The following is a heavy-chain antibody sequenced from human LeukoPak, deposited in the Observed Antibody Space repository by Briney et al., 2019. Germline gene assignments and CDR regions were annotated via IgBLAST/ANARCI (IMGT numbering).Heavy chain of an antibody. V-gene: IGHV3-73*01. CDR1: GFTFSGSA. D-gene: IGHD3-22*01. CDR2: IRSKANSYAT. J-gene: IGHJ4*02. Sequence: GGSLRLSCAASGFTFSGSAMHWVRQASGKGLEWVGRIRSKANSYATAYAASVKGRFTISRDDSKNTVYLQMNSLKTEDTAVYYCTRHGSLGIVDYWGQGTLVTVSS. CDR3: TRHGSLGIVDY.